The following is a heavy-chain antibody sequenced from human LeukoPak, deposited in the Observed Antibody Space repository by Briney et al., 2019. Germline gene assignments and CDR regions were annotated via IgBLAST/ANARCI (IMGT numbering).Heavy chain of an antibody. CDR3: ARGRNVWGSYRFDY. CDR2: INHSGST. D-gene: IGHD3-16*02. CDR1: GGSFSGYY. J-gene: IGHJ4*02. Sequence: SETLSLTCAVYGGSFSGYYWSWIRQPPGKGLEWIGEINHSGSTNYNPSLKSRVTISVDTSKNQFSLKLSSVTAADTAVYFCARGRNVWGSYRFDYWGQGTLVTVSS. V-gene: IGHV4-34*01.